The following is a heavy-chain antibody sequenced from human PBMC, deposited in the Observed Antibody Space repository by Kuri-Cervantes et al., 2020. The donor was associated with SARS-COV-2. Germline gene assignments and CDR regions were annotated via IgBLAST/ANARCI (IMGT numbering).Heavy chain of an antibody. CDR2: ISGSGGST. D-gene: IGHD4-17*01. Sequence: GGSLRLSCAASGFTFSSYAMSWVRQAPGKGLEWVSAISGSGGSTYYADSVKGRFTISRDNSKNTLYLQMNSLRAEDTAVYYCARGSYGDDVGSSLDFWGQGTLVTVYS. CDR1: GFTFSSYA. V-gene: IGHV3-23*01. CDR3: ARGSYGDDVGSSLDF. J-gene: IGHJ4*02.